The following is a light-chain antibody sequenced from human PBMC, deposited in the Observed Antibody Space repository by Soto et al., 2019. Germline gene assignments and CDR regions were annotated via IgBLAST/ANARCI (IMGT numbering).Light chain of an antibody. V-gene: IGKV1-9*01. J-gene: IGKJ4*01. CDR2: AAS. CDR1: QGISRY. CDR3: QQLNTYPVT. Sequence: IQLTQSPSSLSASVGDSVTITCRASQGISRYLSWYQQKPGRAPKLLISAASTLQSGVPARFSGNGSGTDFTLSITSLQPEDFATYYCQQLNTYPVTFGGGTKVDIK.